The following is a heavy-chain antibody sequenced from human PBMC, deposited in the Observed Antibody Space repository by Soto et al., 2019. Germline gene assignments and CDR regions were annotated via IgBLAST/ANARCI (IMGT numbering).Heavy chain of an antibody. Sequence: ASVKVSCKASGYTFTSYYMHWVRQAPGQGLEWMGIINPSGGSTSYAQKFQGRVTMTRDTSTSTVYMELSSLRSEDTAVYSCAREIAVAGRRRTSNFDYWGQGTLVTVSS. CDR1: GYTFTSYY. D-gene: IGHD6-19*01. CDR2: INPSGGST. J-gene: IGHJ4*02. V-gene: IGHV1-46*01. CDR3: AREIAVAGRRRTSNFDY.